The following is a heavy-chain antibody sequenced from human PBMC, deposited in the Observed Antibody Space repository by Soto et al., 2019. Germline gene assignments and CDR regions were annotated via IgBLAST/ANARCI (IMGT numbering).Heavy chain of an antibody. CDR3: VRFTPLDNDYGVDV. CDR2: INYSGRT. D-gene: IGHD2-2*03. CDR1: GGSISSSDYY. V-gene: IGHV4-30-4*01. J-gene: IGHJ6*02. Sequence: SETLSLTCAVSGGSISSSDYYWSWIRQPPGKGLQWIGYINYSGRTYYNPSLKSRLSMSLDTTKNQFSLKLTSVTAADRAVYFCVRFTPLDNDYGVDVWGPGTTVTVSS.